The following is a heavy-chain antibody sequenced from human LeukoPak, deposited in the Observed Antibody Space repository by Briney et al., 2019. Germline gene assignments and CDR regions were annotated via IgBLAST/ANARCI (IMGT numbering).Heavy chain of an antibody. J-gene: IGHJ4*02. D-gene: IGHD6-6*01. CDR2: INHSGST. Sequence: SETLSLTCAVYGGSFSGYYWSWIRQPPGKGLEWIGEINHSGSTNYNPSLKSRVTISVDTSKNQFSLKLSSVTAAGTAVYYCARAGRARPPDYWGQGTLVTVSS. CDR3: ARAGRARPPDY. V-gene: IGHV4-34*01. CDR1: GGSFSGYY.